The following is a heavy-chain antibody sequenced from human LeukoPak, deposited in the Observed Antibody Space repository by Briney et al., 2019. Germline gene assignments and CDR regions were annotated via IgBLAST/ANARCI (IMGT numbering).Heavy chain of an antibody. Sequence: PGGSLRLSCAGSAFTFSSYSMNWVRQAPGKGLEWVSSISSSSSYIYYADSVKGRFTISRDNAKNSLYLQMNSLRAEDTAVYYCARESPYCGGDCYSGLDYWGQGTLVTVSS. D-gene: IGHD2-21*02. CDR2: ISSSSSYI. CDR1: AFTFSSYS. V-gene: IGHV3-21*01. CDR3: ARESPYCGGDCYSGLDY. J-gene: IGHJ4*02.